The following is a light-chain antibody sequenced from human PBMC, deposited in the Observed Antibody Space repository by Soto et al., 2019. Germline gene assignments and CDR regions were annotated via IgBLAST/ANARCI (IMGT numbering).Light chain of an antibody. CDR1: SCDVGSYNR. J-gene: IGLJ1*01. CDR2: DVS. Sequence: QSVLTQPPSVSGSPGQSVTISCTGTSCDVGSYNRVSWYQQPPGTAPKLMIYDVSNRPSGVPDRFSGSKSGNTASLTISGLQAEDEADYYCSSYTRSSTLDVFGTGTKLTVL. V-gene: IGLV2-18*02. CDR3: SSYTRSSTLDV.